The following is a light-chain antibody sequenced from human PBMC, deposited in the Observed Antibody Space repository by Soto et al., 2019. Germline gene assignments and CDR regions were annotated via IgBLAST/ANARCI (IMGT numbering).Light chain of an antibody. Sequence: DIQMTQSPSSLSASLGDRVTIACRASQSISRYLNWYQHKPGKAPNLLIYAASSLKPGVPSRFSGSGSGTDFTPPISSLQPEDFATYYCQQTYSIPLTFGGGTKVEI. V-gene: IGKV1-39*01. CDR3: QQTYSIPLT. CDR2: AAS. CDR1: QSISRY. J-gene: IGKJ4*01.